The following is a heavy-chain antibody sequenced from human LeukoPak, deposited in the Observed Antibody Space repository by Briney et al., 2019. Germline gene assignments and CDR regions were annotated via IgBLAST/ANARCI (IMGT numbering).Heavy chain of an antibody. Sequence: GASVKVSCKASGYTFTNNDIHWVRQATGQGLEWMGWMHPNSDDTGYAQKFQGRVTMTRNTSISTAYMELSSLRPEDTAGYYCARHFGTGDNFDYWGQGTLLIVSS. J-gene: IGHJ4*02. CDR1: GYTFTNND. CDR3: ARHFGTGDNFDY. CDR2: MHPNSDDT. D-gene: IGHD1-1*01. V-gene: IGHV1-8*01.